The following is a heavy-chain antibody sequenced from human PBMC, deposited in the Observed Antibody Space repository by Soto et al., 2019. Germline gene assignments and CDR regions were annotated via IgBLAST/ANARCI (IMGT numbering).Heavy chain of an antibody. CDR3: ARGGRYCSGGSCYSIDP. Sequence: ASVKVSCKASGYTFTSYYMHWLRQSPGQGLKWMGIINPSGGSTSYAQKFQGRVTMTRDTSTSTVYMELSSLRSEDTAVYYCARGGRYCSGGSCYSIDPWGQGTLVTVSS. CDR2: INPSGGST. D-gene: IGHD2-15*01. V-gene: IGHV1-46*01. J-gene: IGHJ5*02. CDR1: GYTFTSYY.